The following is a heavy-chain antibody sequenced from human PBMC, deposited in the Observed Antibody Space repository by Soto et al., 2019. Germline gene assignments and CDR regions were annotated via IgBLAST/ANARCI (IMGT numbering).Heavy chain of an antibody. V-gene: IGHV4-30-4*01. CDR3: ARTTTLENYFDY. J-gene: IGHJ4*02. Sequence: PSETLSLTCTVSGGSISSGDYYWSWIRQPPGKGLEWIGYIYYSGSTYYNPSLKSRVTISVDTSKNQFSLKLSSVTAADTAVYYCARTTTLENYFDYWGQGTLVTVSS. CDR1: GGSISSGDYY. D-gene: IGHD2-15*01. CDR2: IYYSGST.